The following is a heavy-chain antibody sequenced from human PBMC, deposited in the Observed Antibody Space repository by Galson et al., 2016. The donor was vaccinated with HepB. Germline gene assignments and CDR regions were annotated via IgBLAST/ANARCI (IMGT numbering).Heavy chain of an antibody. CDR2: ISNSGSYT. CDR3: ASSNKLRYYYGSEHWHFDL. J-gene: IGHJ2*01. D-gene: IGHD3-10*01. V-gene: IGHV3-11*03. Sequence: SLRLSCAASGFTFSNYYMSWIRQSPGRRLEWVSYISNSGSYTKYADSVKGRFTISRDNAKNSLYLQMNSLRAEDTAVYYCASSNKLRYYYGSEHWHFDLWGRGTLVAVSS. CDR1: GFTFSNYY.